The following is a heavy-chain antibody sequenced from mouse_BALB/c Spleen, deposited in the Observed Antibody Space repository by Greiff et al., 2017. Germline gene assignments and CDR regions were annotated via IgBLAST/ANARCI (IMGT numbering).Heavy chain of an antibody. CDR1: GYTFTNYW. CDR2: INPTTGYT. CDR3: ARTYYRSYFDY. Sequence: VQLVESGAELAKPGASVKMSCKASGYTFTNYWMHWVKQRPGQGLEWIGYINPTTGYTEYNQKFKDKATLTADKSSSTAYMQLSSLTSEDSAVYYCARTYYRSYFDYWGQGTTLTVSS. V-gene: IGHV1-7*01. D-gene: IGHD2-14*01. J-gene: IGHJ2*01.